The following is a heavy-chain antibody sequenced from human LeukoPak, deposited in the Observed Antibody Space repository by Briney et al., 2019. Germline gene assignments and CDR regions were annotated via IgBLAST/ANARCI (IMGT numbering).Heavy chain of an antibody. CDR1: GYSFTSYW. V-gene: IGHV5-51*01. CDR3: ARLLCSGGSCYPGDY. D-gene: IGHD2-15*01. CDR2: IYPGDSDT. Sequence: GESLKISCKGSGYSFTSYWIGWVRQMPGKGLEWMGIIYPGDSDTRYSPSFQGQVTISADKSISTAYLQWSSLKASDTAMYYCARLLCSGGSCYPGDYWGQGTLVTVSS. J-gene: IGHJ4*02.